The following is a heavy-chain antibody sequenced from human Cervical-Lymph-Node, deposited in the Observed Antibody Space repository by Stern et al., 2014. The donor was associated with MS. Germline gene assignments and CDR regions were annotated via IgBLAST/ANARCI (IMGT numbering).Heavy chain of an antibody. V-gene: IGHV1-69*01. CDR3: ARDGRHRDNYGLDV. CDR2: IIPIFGTA. CDR1: GGTFNVYA. Sequence: VQLVESGAEVKKPGSSVKGSCQASGGTFNVYAINWLRQAPGQGLEWMGGIIPIFGTANYEQKFQGRVTITADESTRTSSMQLSSLRSNDTAVYYCARDGRHRDNYGLDVWGQGTTVIVSS. J-gene: IGHJ6*02. D-gene: IGHD2-15*01.